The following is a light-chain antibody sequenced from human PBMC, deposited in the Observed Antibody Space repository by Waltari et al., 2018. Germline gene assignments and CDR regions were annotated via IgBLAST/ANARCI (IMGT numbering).Light chain of an antibody. J-gene: IGKJ4*01. CDR2: DTS. CDR3: QVSFHFPLT. Sequence: DIQMTQSPSSLAASVGDRVTITCQASQDITIYLTWYQQKPVKAPKLLIYDTSKLETGVPSRFSGSGSGTHFTFTISSLQPEDIATYYCQVSFHFPLTFGGGTKLEIK. V-gene: IGKV1-33*01. CDR1: QDITIY.